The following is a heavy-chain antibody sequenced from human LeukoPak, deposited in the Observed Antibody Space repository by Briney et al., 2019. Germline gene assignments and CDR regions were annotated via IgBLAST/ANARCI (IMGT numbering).Heavy chain of an antibody. D-gene: IGHD1-1*01. CDR2: IYYSGST. CDR3: ARAGDGMDV. J-gene: IGHJ6*02. CDR1: GGSISSYY. Sequence: PSETLSLTCTVSGGSISSYYWSWIRQPPGKGLEWIGYIYYSGSTNYNPSLKSRVTISVDTSKNQFSLKLNSVTAADTAVYYCARAGDGMDVWGQGTTVTVSS. V-gene: IGHV4-59*01.